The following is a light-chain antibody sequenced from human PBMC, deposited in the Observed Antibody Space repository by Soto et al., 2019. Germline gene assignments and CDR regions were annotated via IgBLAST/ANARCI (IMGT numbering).Light chain of an antibody. Sequence: EIVSTQSPGTLSLSPGERATLSSRAIQSVSSSYLAWYQQKPGQAPRLLIYGASSRATGIPDRFSGSGSGTDFTLTISRLEPEGFAVYYCQQYGSSLSWTFGQGTKVDIK. V-gene: IGKV3-20*01. CDR3: QQYGSSLSWT. CDR1: QSVSSSY. CDR2: GAS. J-gene: IGKJ1*01.